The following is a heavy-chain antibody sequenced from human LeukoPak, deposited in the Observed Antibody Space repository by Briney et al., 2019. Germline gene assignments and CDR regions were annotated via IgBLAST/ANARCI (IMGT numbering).Heavy chain of an antibody. Sequence: GGSLRLSCAASGFTFNSYSMNWVRQAPGKGLEWISSISPSSSHIFYAESVEGRFTISRDNAKKSLSLQMNSLRAEDTAVYYCARVWFDPWGQGTLVTVSS. CDR3: ARVWFDP. J-gene: IGHJ5*02. CDR2: ISPSSSHI. CDR1: GFTFNSYS. V-gene: IGHV3-21*01.